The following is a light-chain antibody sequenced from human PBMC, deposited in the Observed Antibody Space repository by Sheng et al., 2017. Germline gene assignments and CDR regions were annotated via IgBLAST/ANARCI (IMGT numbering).Light chain of an antibody. CDR2: AAS. J-gene: IGKJ4*01. CDR1: QLISIY. CDR3: QQSYGTPVT. V-gene: IGKV1-39*01. Sequence: DIQMTQSPSSMSASVGDRVTITCRASQLISIYLSWYQQKPGKAPKLLISAASSLQSGVPSRFSGTGSGTDFTLTINSLQLEDFAIYYCQQSYGTPVTFGGGTKVEIK.